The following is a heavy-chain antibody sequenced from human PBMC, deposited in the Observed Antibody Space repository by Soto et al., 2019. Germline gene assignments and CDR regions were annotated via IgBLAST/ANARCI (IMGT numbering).Heavy chain of an antibody. J-gene: IGHJ4*02. CDR2: IYNSGTT. V-gene: IGHV4-31*03. Sequence: PSETLSLTCTVSGASINSGGYYWSWIRQHPGKGLEWIGYIYNSGTTSYKPALKSRVSISVDTSQNQVSLNRRYATAADAAVYYYARARAVAGTTFDYWGQGTQVTVSS. D-gene: IGHD6-19*01. CDR1: GASINSGGYY. CDR3: ARARAVAGTTFDY.